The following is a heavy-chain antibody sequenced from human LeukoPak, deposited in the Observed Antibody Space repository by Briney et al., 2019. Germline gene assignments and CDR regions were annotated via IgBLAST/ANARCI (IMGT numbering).Heavy chain of an antibody. CDR1: GGSFSGYY. CDR3: ARAPGIVVVPAAMIDAFDI. D-gene: IGHD2-2*01. V-gene: IGHV4-34*01. J-gene: IGHJ3*02. Sequence: PSETLSLTCAVYGGSFSGYYWSWIRQPPGKGLEWIGEINHSGSTNYNPSLKSRVTISVDTCKNQFSLKLSSVTAADTAVYYCARAPGIVVVPAAMIDAFDIWGQGTMVTVSS. CDR2: INHSGST.